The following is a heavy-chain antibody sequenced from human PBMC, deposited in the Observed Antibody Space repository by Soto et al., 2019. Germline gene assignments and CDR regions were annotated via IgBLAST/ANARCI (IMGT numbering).Heavy chain of an antibody. Sequence: QVQLVQSGAEVKKPGSSVKVSCKASGGTFSSYAISWVRQAPGHGLEWMGGIIPIFGTANYAQKFQGRVTITADKSTSTADMELSSLRSEDTAVYYCSAGGFVVVSGDYGMDVCGQGTTVTVSS. CDR2: IIPIFGTA. D-gene: IGHD2-21*01. CDR3: SAGGFVVVSGDYGMDV. CDR1: GGTFSSYA. J-gene: IGHJ6*02. V-gene: IGHV1-69*06.